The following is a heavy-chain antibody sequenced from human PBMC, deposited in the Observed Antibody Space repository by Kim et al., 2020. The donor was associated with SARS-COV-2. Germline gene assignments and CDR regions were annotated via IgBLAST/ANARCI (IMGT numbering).Heavy chain of an antibody. CDR2: ISYDGSNK. Sequence: GGSLRLSCAASGFTFSSYGMHWVRQAPGKGLEWVAVISYDGSNKYYADSVKGRFTISRDNSKNTLYLQMNSLRAEDTAVYYCAKSLQAVAGTNDYWGQGTLVTVSS. CDR1: GFTFSSYG. V-gene: IGHV3-30*18. D-gene: IGHD6-19*01. CDR3: AKSLQAVAGTNDY. J-gene: IGHJ4*02.